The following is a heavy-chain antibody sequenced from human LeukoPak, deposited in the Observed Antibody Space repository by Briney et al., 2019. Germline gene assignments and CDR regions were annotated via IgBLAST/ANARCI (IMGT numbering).Heavy chain of an antibody. Sequence: GGSLRLSCGGSGFTFCSYGMQWVRQAPGKGLERGHNKKQDGREKYYVDSVKGRFTISRDNAKNSLYLQMNSLRAEDTAVYYCARDQNTMLVLSFYYYYYGMDVWVQGTTVTVSS. J-gene: IGHJ6*02. CDR1: GFTFCSYG. CDR2: KKQDGREK. D-gene: IGHD3-22*01. CDR3: ARDQNTMLVLSFYYYYYGMDV. V-gene: IGHV3-7*01.